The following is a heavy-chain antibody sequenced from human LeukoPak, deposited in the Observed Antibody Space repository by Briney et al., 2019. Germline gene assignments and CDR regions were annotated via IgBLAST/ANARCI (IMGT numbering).Heavy chain of an antibody. CDR3: ARSVPQPIAARPSYAFDI. Sequence: SETLSLTCTVSGGSISSYYWSWIRQPPGKGLEGIGYIYYSGSTNYNPSLKSRVTISVDTSKNQFSLKLSSVTAADTAVYYCARSVPQPIAARPSYAFDIWGQGTMVTVSS. V-gene: IGHV4-59*01. CDR1: GGSISSYY. J-gene: IGHJ3*02. CDR2: IYYSGST. D-gene: IGHD6-6*01.